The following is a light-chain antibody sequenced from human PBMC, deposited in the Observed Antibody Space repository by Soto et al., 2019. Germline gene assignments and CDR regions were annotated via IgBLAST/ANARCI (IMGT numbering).Light chain of an antibody. CDR2: GAS. V-gene: IGKV3-11*01. Sequence: EIVLTQSPATLSLSPGERATLSCRASQSVSSYLAWYQQKPGQAPRLLIYGASTRAPGIPARFSGSGSGTDFTLTISSLEPEDFAVYYCQQYGSSPWTFGQGTKVDIK. CDR1: QSVSSY. J-gene: IGKJ1*01. CDR3: QQYGSSPWT.